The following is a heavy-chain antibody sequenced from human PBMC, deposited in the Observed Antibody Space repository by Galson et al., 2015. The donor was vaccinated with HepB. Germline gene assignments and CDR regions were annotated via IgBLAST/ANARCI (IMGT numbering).Heavy chain of an antibody. J-gene: IGHJ1*01. D-gene: IGHD6-13*01. CDR2: TYYRSRWYS. Sequence: CAISGDSVSSNSAAWNWIRQSPSRGLGWLGRTYYRSRWYSDYAVSVKSRITINSDTSKNQFSLQLNSVTPEDTAVYYCARGSSWYVYFQHWGQGTLVTVSS. CDR1: GDSVSSNSAA. V-gene: IGHV6-1*01. CDR3: ARGSSWYVYFQH.